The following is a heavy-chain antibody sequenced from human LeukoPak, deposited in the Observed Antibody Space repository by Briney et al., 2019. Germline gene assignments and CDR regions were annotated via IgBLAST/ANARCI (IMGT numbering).Heavy chain of an antibody. CDR1: GYTFTGYY. CDR2: INPNSGGT. J-gene: IGHJ5*02. V-gene: IGHV1-2*02. CDR3: ARSLMAGTGWFDP. D-gene: IGHD6-19*01. Sequence: GASVKVSCKAFGYTFTGYYMHWVRQAPGQGLEWMGWINPNSGGTNYAQKFQGRVTMTRDTSISTAYMELSRLRSDDTAVYYCARSLMAGTGWFDPWGQGTLVTVSS.